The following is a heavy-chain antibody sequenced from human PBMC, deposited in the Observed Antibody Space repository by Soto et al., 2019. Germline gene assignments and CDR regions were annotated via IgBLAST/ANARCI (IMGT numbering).Heavy chain of an antibody. D-gene: IGHD5-12*01. Sequence: EVQLVESGGGLVQPGGSLRLSCAASGLTFSIYWMHWVRQAPGKGLVWVSGINTDGSTTNYADSVKGRFTISRDNAKNTLYLQMNRLRAEDTAVYYCARPYAGIYDSDHWGQGTLVTVSS. CDR2: INTDGSTT. CDR3: ARPYAGIYDSDH. V-gene: IGHV3-74*01. CDR1: GLTFSIYW. J-gene: IGHJ4*02.